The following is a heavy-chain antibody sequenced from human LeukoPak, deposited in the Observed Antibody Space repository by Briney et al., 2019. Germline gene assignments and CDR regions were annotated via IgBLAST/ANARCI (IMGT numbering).Heavy chain of an antibody. V-gene: IGHV3-23*01. CDR2: IVGSGASA. D-gene: IGHD4-17*01. Sequence: GGSLRLSCAASGFIFSSSWMSWVRQAPGKGLEWVSAIVGSGASAYYADSVKGRFTISRDNSKNTLHLQMNSLRAEDTAIYHCAKVRVVGDYNWFFDLWGRGTLVTVSS. CDR3: AKVRVVGDYNWFFDL. J-gene: IGHJ2*01. CDR1: GFIFSSSW.